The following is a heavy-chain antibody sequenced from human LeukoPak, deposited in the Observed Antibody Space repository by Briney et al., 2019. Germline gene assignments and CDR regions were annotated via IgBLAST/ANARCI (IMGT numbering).Heavy chain of an antibody. V-gene: IGHV3-23*01. Sequence: PAGSLRLSCAASRFTFSSYSMNWVRQAPGKGLEWVSMISGGGWKTHLADSVKGRFNISRDNSKNTLFLQTNSLRAEDTAIYYCAKGRGIVAAGSWFDAWGQGILVTVSS. D-gene: IGHD6-13*01. CDR1: RFTFSSYS. J-gene: IGHJ5*02. CDR2: ISGGGWKT. CDR3: AKGRGIVAAGSWFDA.